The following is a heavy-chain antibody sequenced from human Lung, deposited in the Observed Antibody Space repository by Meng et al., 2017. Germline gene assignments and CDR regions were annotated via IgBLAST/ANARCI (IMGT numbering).Heavy chain of an antibody. D-gene: IGHD2-15*01. J-gene: IGHJ4*02. CDR2: IRSDSRYI. CDR1: GFTFSNYS. CDR3: ARFETVGVATGDF. Sequence: EVQLVESGGGLVTPVGSLRLSCAASGFTFSNYSMNWVRQAPGKGLEWVSSIRSDSRYIFYADSVKGRFTISRDNAKNSLYLLMIGLRPEDTAVFYCARFETVGVATGDFWGQGTLVTVSS. V-gene: IGHV3-21*01.